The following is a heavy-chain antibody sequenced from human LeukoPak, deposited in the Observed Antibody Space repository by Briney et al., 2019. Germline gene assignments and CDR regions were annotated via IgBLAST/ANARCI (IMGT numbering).Heavy chain of an antibody. D-gene: IGHD5-18*01. Sequence: SATLSPTCTLSAGSISIYYWSWIRLPPGEGLGWNGYIYYTGDTYYSPSLKGRVTISLDTSKNHFSLKLSSVTAADAAVYYWARAGYSYGTGYYFDYWGQEALVTVSS. CDR1: AGSISIYY. J-gene: IGHJ4*02. V-gene: IGHV4-59*01. CDR2: IYYTGDT. CDR3: ARAGYSYGTGYYFDY.